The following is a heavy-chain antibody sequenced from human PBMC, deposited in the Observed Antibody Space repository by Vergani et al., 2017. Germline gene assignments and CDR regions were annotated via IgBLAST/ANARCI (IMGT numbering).Heavy chain of an antibody. D-gene: IGHD3-22*01. CDR1: GFTFSSYG. V-gene: IGHV3-30*18. Sequence: QVQLVESGGGVVQPGRSLRLSCAASGFTFSSYGMHWVRQAPGKGLEWVAVISYDGSNKYYADSVKGRFTISRDNSKNTLYLQMNSLRAEDTAVYYCAKEGRYYYDSSGPNKPFDYWGQGTLVTVSS. CDR2: ISYDGSNK. CDR3: AKEGRYYYDSSGPNKPFDY. J-gene: IGHJ4*02.